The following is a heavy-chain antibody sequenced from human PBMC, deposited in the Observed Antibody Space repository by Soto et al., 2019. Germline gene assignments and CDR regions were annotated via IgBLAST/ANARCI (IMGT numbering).Heavy chain of an antibody. CDR1: GGSISSYY. CDR3: ARWGSTSCSTCFDY. J-gene: IGHJ4*02. V-gene: IGHV4-59*01. CDR2: IYYSGST. Sequence: SETLSLTCTVSGGSISSYYWSWIRQPPGKGLEWIGYIYYSGSTNYNPSLKSRVTISVDTSKNQFSLKLSSVTAADTAVYYCARWGSTSCSTCFDYWGQGTLVTVS. D-gene: IGHD2-2*02.